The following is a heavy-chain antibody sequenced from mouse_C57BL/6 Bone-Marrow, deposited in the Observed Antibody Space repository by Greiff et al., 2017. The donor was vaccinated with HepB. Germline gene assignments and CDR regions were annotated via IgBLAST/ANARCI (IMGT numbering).Heavy chain of an antibody. V-gene: IGHV1-53*01. Sequence: QVQLKQPGTELVKPGASVKLSCKASGYTFTSYWMHWVKQRPGQGLEWIGNINPSNGGTNYNEKFKSKATLTVDKSSSTAYMQLSSLTSEDSAVYYCARLDGYYGVFYAMDYWGQGTSVTVSS. CDR1: GYTFTSYW. D-gene: IGHD2-3*01. CDR3: ARLDGYYGVFYAMDY. J-gene: IGHJ4*01. CDR2: INPSNGGT.